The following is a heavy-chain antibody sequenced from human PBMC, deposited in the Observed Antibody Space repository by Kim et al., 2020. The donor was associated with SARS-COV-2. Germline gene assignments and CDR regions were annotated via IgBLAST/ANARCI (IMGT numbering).Heavy chain of an antibody. J-gene: IGHJ6*01. Sequence: GGSLRLSCAASGFTFSSYGMHWVRQAPGKGLEWVAVISYDGSNKYYADSVKGRFTISRDNSKNTLYLQMNSLRAEDTAVYYCAKDGYCSSTSCYYIYYY. D-gene: IGHD2-2*03. CDR3: AKDGYCSSTSCYYIYYY. V-gene: IGHV3-30*18. CDR1: GFTFSSYG. CDR2: ISYDGSNK.